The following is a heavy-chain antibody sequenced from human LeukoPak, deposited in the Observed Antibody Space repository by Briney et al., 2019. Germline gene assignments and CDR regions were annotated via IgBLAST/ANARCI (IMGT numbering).Heavy chain of an antibody. V-gene: IGHV4-59*01. J-gene: IGHJ4*02. D-gene: IGHD5-24*01. CDR3: ASSLGDVEMATSAFYFDY. CDR1: GGSISSYY. Sequence: PSETLSLTCTVSGGSISSYYWSWSRQPPGKGLEWIGYIYYSGSTNYNPSLKSRVTISVDTSKNQFSLKLSSVTAADTAVYYCASSLGDVEMATSAFYFDYWGQGTLVTVSS. CDR2: IYYSGST.